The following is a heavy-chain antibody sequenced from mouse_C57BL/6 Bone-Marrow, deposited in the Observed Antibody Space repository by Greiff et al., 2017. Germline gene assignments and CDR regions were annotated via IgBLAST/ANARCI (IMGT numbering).Heavy chain of an antibody. V-gene: IGHV1-69*01. CDR3: AREGWLLPFAY. CDR1: GYTFTSYW. D-gene: IGHD2-3*01. Sequence: QVQLKQPGAELVMPGASVKLSCKASGYTFTSYWMHWVKQRPGQGLEWIGEIDPSASYTNYNQKFKGKSTLTVDKSSSTAYMQLSSLTSEDSAVYYCAREGWLLPFAYWGQGTLVTVSA. CDR2: IDPSASYT. J-gene: IGHJ3*01.